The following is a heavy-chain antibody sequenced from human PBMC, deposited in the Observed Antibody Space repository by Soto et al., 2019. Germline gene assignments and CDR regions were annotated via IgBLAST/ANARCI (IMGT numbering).Heavy chain of an antibody. V-gene: IGHV6-1*01. D-gene: IGHD6-19*01. J-gene: IGHJ5*02. CDR1: GDSVSSNSAA. CDR3: ARGRYRSGWYGLIDT. CDR2: TFYRSKWID. Sequence: KQSQTLSLTCAISGDSVSSNSAAWNWIRQSPSRGLEWLGRTFYRSKWIDDYAVSVKSRISINPDTSKNQVSLQLNSVTPEDTAVYYCARGRYRSGWYGLIDTWGQGTLVTVSS.